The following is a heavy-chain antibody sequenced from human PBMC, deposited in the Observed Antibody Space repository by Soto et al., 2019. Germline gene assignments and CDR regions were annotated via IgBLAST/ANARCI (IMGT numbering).Heavy chain of an antibody. V-gene: IGHV3-7*03. CDR1: GFTFSSYW. D-gene: IGHD3-3*01. CDR2: IKQDGSEK. J-gene: IGHJ4*02. CDR3: AREMSGDDFWSGYLSDYFDY. Sequence: EVQLVESGGGLVQPGGSLRLSCAASGFTFSSYWMSWVRQAPGKGLEWVANIKQDGSEKYYVDSVKGRFTISRDNAKNSLYLQMNSLRAEDTAVYYCAREMSGDDFWSGYLSDYFDYWGQGTLVTVSS.